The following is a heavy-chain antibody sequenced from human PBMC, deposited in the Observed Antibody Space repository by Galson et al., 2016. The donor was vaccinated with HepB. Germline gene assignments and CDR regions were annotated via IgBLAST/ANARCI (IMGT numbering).Heavy chain of an antibody. CDR3: ARGANTVAADY. Sequence: SLRLSCAASGFNFWSYAIHWVRQSPGKGLERVAVISYDGSNKYYADSVKGRFTISRDNSKNTLYLQVNSLRAEDTAVYYCARGANTVAADYWGQGTLVTVSS. V-gene: IGHV3-30*04. CDR2: ISYDGSNK. J-gene: IGHJ4*02. D-gene: IGHD6-19*01. CDR1: GFNFWSYA.